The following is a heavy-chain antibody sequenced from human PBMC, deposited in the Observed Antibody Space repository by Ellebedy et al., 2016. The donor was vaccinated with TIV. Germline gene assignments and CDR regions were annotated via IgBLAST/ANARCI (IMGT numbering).Heavy chain of an antibody. CDR3: AREDSNYSDRYYYYGLDV. D-gene: IGHD4-11*01. CDR2: INYSGRT. J-gene: IGHJ6*02. V-gene: IGHV4-59*01. CDR1: GGSIDSYY. Sequence: SETLSLXXSVSGGSIDSYYWSWIRQPPGRGLEYIGYINYSGRTNFNPSLKSRVTLSVDLSKNQFSLRLTSATAADTAVYYCAREDSNYSDRYYYYGLDVWGQGTTVTVSS.